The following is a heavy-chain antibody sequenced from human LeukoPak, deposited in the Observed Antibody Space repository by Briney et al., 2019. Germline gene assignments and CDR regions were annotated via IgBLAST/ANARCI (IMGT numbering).Heavy chain of an antibody. CDR3: ARRANPGNYYYDSSGSQEI. CDR2: IYHSGST. D-gene: IGHD3-22*01. J-gene: IGHJ4*02. Sequence: PSETLSLTCTVSGDSISSSSYYWGWVRQPPGKGLEWIGYIYHSGSTYYNPSLKSRVAISVDRSKNQFSLKLSSVTAADTAVYYCARRANPGNYYYDSSGSQEIWGQGTLVTVSS. CDR1: GDSISSSSYY. V-gene: IGHV4-39*07.